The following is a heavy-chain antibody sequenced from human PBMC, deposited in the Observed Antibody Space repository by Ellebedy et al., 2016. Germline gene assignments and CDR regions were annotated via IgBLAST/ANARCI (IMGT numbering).Heavy chain of an antibody. V-gene: IGHV1-69*06. D-gene: IGHD4-17*01. CDR3: AVSYGDSHSYDY. CDR1: GGTFSSYA. CDR2: IIPIFGTA. Sequence: SVKVSXKASGGTFSSYAISWVRQAPGQGLEWMGGIIPIFGTANYAQKFQGRVTITADKSTSTAYMELSSLRSEDTAVYYCAVSYGDSHSYDYWGQGTLVTVSS. J-gene: IGHJ4*02.